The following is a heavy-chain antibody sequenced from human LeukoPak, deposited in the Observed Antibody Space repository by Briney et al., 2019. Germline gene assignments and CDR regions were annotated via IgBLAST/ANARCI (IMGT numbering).Heavy chain of an antibody. V-gene: IGHV3-74*01. CDR3: ARAGEGLLAYSFDI. J-gene: IGHJ3*02. D-gene: IGHD1-26*01. CDR1: GFTFSSNW. CDR2: IYTDGSGT. Sequence: GGSLRLSCAASGFTFSSNWMHWVRQGPGKGLVWVSRIYTDGSGTNYADSVKGRFTISRDNAKNTLYLQMNSLRAEDTAVYYCARAGEGLLAYSFDIWGQGTMVTVSS.